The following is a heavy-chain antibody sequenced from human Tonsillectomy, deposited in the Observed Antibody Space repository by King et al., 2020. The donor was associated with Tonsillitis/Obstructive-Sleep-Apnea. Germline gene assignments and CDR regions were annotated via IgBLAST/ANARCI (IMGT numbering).Heavy chain of an antibody. CDR3: AKRPLIVVVPAAMPRHFDY. V-gene: IGHV3-23*04. Sequence: VQLVQSGGGLVQPGGSLRLSCAASGFTFSSYAMSWVRQAPGKGLEWVSAISGSGGSTYYADSVKGRFTISRDNSKNTLYLQMNSLRAEDTAVYYCAKRPLIVVVPAAMPRHFDYWGQGTLVTVSS. J-gene: IGHJ4*02. CDR1: GFTFSSYA. D-gene: IGHD2-2*01. CDR2: ISGSGGST.